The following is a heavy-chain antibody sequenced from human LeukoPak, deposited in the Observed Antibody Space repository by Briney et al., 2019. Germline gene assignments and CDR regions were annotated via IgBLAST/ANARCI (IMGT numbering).Heavy chain of an antibody. CDR2: YLYSGNT. CDR1: GGSFSTYY. D-gene: IGHD6-13*01. V-gene: IGHV4-59*08. J-gene: IGHJ6*02. CDR3: ASHGYIDAMDV. Sequence: PAATLSLTCTVAGGSFSTYYWSWIRKPPGKRLEWIGFYLYSGNTNYSPSLKSRVTISLDTSKTQFSLRLSSVTAADTAVYYCASHGYIDAMDVWGQGTSVTVSS.